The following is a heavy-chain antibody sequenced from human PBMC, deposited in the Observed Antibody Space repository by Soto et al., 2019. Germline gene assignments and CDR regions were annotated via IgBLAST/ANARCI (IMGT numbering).Heavy chain of an antibody. CDR2: IYYSGST. CDR3: ARGPPFYDFLTGYQYYFDY. D-gene: IGHD3-9*01. J-gene: IGHJ4*02. Sequence: PSETLSLTCTVSGGSISSSSYYWGWIRQPPGKGLEWIGSIYYSGSTYYNPSLTSRVTISVDTSKNQFSLKLSSVTAADTAVYYCARGPPFYDFLTGYQYYFDYWGQGTLVTVSS. CDR1: GGSISSSSYY. V-gene: IGHV4-39*07.